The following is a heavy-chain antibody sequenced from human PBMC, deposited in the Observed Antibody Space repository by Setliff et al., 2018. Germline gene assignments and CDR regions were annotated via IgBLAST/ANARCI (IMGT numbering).Heavy chain of an antibody. CDR1: GYTFPTYL. Sequence: ASVKVSCKASGYTFPTYLISWMRQAPGQGLEWMGWISPYNGNRNYAQKFQGRVTMTTDSSTSTAYLELKSLGSDDTAVYYCGRQQLAYYYYYYGMDVWGQG. CDR2: ISPYNGNR. V-gene: IGHV1-18*01. D-gene: IGHD6-13*01. CDR3: GRQQLAYYYYYYGMDV. J-gene: IGHJ6*02.